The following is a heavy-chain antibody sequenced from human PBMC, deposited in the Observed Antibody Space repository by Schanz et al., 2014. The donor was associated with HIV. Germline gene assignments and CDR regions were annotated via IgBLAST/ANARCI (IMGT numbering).Heavy chain of an antibody. J-gene: IGHJ4*02. V-gene: IGHV3-33*03. CDR3: ARGLPADY. Sequence: VQLLESGGGLVQPGGSLRLSCVASGFTFSSYGMHWVRQAPGKGLEWVAVIWYDGSHKHYADSVKGRFTIARDNAKNTLYLQMNSLRAEDTAVYFCARGLPADYWGQGTLVTVSS. CDR2: IWYDGSHK. D-gene: IGHD5-18*01. CDR1: GFTFSSYG.